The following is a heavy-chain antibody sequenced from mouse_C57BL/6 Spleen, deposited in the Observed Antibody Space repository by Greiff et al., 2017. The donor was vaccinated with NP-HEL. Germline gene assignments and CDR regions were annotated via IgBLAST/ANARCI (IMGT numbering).Heavy chain of an antibody. CDR3: ARPGYGSSYEDY. D-gene: IGHD1-1*01. CDR2: IYPGDGDT. J-gene: IGHJ2*01. CDR1: GYAFSSYW. Sequence: QVQLQQSGAELVKPGASVKISCKASGYAFSSYWMNWVKQRPGKGLEWIGQIYPGDGDTNYNGKFKGKATLTAAKSSSTAYMQLRRLTSEYSAVYLCARPGYGSSYEDYWGKGTTLTVSS. V-gene: IGHV1-80*01.